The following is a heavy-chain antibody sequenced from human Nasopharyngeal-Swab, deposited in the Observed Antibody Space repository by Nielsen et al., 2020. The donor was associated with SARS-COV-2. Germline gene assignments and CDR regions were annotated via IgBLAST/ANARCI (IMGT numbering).Heavy chain of an antibody. V-gene: IGHV3-74*03. CDR2: IYGDGTTT. Sequence: GESLKISCAASGFSFSSYWMHWVRQVPGKGLVWVSCIYGDGTTTKYADSVKGRFIISRDNAKNSLDLQMNSLRVEDTAVYYCVRNEIWGQGTLVTVS. CDR3: VRNEI. J-gene: IGHJ4*02. CDR1: GFSFSSYW.